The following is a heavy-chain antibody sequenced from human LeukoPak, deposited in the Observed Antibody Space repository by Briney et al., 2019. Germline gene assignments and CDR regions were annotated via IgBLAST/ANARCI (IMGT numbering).Heavy chain of an antibody. CDR1: GFAFSNYV. CDR3: AKDGPTVTIFGHFDY. J-gene: IGHJ4*02. D-gene: IGHD4-17*01. V-gene: IGHV3-30*18. Sequence: GGSLRLSCAASGFAFSNYVMHWVRQAPGKGLEWVAVISYDGSNIYYADSVKGRFTISRDNSKNTLYLQMNSLSAEDTAVYYCAKDGPTVTIFGHFDYWGQGTLVTVSS. CDR2: ISYDGSNI.